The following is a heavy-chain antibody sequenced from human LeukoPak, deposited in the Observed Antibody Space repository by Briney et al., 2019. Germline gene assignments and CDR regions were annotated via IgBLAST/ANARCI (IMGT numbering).Heavy chain of an antibody. J-gene: IGHJ3*02. CDR2: IYTSGST. CDR3: ARGARDDSSGYYTGYAFDI. V-gene: IGHV4-61*02. Sequence: SETLSLTSTVSGGSISSGSYYWSWIRQPAGKGLEWIGRIYTSGSTNYNPSLKSRVTISVDTSKNQFSLKLSSVTAADTAVYYCARGARDDSSGYYTGYAFDIWGQGTMVTVSS. CDR1: GGSISSGSYY. D-gene: IGHD3-22*01.